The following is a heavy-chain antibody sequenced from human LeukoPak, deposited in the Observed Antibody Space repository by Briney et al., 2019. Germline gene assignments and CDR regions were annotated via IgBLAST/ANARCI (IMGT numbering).Heavy chain of an antibody. Sequence: GGSLRLSCATSGLSFNDYTMHWVRQVPGKGLEWVSLISWDGSSTFYADSVKGRFTISRDNSKNSLSLQMNSLRTEDTALYYCASDGGTTVTGTLDYWGWGTLVTVSS. CDR1: GLSFNDYT. CDR3: ASDGGTTVTGTLDY. V-gene: IGHV3-43*01. J-gene: IGHJ4*02. D-gene: IGHD6-19*01. CDR2: ISWDGSST.